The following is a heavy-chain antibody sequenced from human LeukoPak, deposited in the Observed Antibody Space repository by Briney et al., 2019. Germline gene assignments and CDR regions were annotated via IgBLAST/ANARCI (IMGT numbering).Heavy chain of an antibody. D-gene: IGHD1-1*01. CDR2: ISPNGAST. CDR1: GYTFTNYY. J-gene: IGHJ6*03. Sequence: GASVKVSCKASGYTFTNYYIHWVRQAPGQGLEWMGVISPNGASTTYAQKLQGRVTVTRDTSTSTVYMELSSLRSEDTAMYYCARDPRNRNDGFYYYMDVWGQATTVTVCS. CDR3: ARDPRNRNDGFYYYMDV. V-gene: IGHV1-46*03.